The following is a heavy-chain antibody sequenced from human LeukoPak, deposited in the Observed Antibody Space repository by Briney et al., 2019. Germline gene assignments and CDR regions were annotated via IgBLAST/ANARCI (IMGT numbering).Heavy chain of an antibody. Sequence: ASVKVSCKASGYTFTGYYMHWVRQAPGQGLEWMGWINPNSGGTNYAQKFQGRVTMTRDTSTSTAYMELSRLRSDDTAVYDWARGGGFGEFSNYYYYYYMDVWGKGTTVTISS. CDR1: GYTFTGYY. CDR2: INPNSGGT. CDR3: ARGGGFGEFSNYYYYYYMDV. V-gene: IGHV1-2*02. J-gene: IGHJ6*03. D-gene: IGHD3-10*01.